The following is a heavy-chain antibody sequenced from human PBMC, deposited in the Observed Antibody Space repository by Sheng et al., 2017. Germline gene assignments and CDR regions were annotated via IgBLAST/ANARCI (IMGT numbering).Heavy chain of an antibody. V-gene: IGHV4-39*07. J-gene: IGHJ3*02. CDR1: GGSISSSSYY. Sequence: QLQLQESGPGLVKPSETLSLTCTVSGGSISSSSYYWGWIRQPPGKGLEWIGSIYYSGSTYYNPSLKSRVTISVDTSKNQFSLKLSSVTAADTAVYYCARVQSPVERSRSGSFIDIWGQGTMVTVSS. CDR2: IYYSGST. D-gene: IGHD3-10*01. CDR3: ARVQSPVERSRSGSFIDI.